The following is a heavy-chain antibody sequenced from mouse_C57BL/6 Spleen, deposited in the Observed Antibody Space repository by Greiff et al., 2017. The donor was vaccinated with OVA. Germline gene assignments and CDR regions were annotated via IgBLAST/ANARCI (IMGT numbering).Heavy chain of an antibody. CDR2: IDPENGDT. J-gene: IGHJ3*01. Sequence: EVQLQQSGAELVRPGASVKLSCTASGFNIKDDYMHWVKQRPEQGLEWIGWIDPENGDTEYASKFQGKATITADTSSNTAYLQLSSLTSEDTAVYYCTSSPHYYGSSRFAYWGQGTLVTVSA. V-gene: IGHV14-4*01. CDR1: GFNIKDDY. D-gene: IGHD1-1*01. CDR3: TSSPHYYGSSRFAY.